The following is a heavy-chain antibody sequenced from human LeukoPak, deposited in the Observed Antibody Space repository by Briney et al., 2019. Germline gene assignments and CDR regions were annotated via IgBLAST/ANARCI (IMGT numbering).Heavy chain of an antibody. D-gene: IGHD3-3*01. J-gene: IGHJ3*02. CDR3: ARGGSDFWSGYYGSYAFDI. Sequence: SETLSLTCAVYGGSFSGYYWSWIRQPPGKGLEWIGEINHSGSTNYNPSLKSRVTISVDTSKNQFSLKLSSVTAADTAVYYCARGGSDFWSGYYGSYAFDIWGQGTMVTVSS. CDR2: INHSGST. CDR1: GGSFSGYY. V-gene: IGHV4-34*01.